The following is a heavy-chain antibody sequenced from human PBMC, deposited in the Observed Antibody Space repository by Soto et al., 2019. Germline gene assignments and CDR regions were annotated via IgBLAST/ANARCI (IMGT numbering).Heavy chain of an antibody. Sequence: GESLKISCKASGYTFTSYGISWVRQAPGQVLEWMGWISAYNGNTNYAQKLQGRVTMTTDTSTSTAYMELRSLRSDDTAVYYCARGGRPPLYGMDVWGQGTTVTVSS. CDR1: GYTFTSYG. J-gene: IGHJ6*02. V-gene: IGHV1-18*01. CDR2: ISAYNGNT. CDR3: ARGGRPPLYGMDV.